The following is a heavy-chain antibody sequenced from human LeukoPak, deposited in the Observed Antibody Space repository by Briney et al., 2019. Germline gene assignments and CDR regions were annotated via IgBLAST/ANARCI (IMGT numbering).Heavy chain of an antibody. J-gene: IGHJ6*02. CDR1: GGTFSSYA. CDR3: APCSGGSCYSPEPVYYYGMDV. D-gene: IGHD2-15*01. CDR2: IIPISGTA. Sequence: PVKVSCKASGGTFSSYAISWVRQAPGQGLEWMGGIIPISGTANYAQKFQGRVTITADESTSTAYMELSSLRSEDTAVYYCAPCSGGSCYSPEPVYYYGMDVWGQGTTVTVSS. V-gene: IGHV1-69*13.